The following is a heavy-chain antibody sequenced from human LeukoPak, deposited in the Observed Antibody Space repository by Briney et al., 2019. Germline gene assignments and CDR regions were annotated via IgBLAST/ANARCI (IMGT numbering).Heavy chain of an antibody. V-gene: IGHV1-69*05. CDR2: IIPIFGTA. D-gene: IGHD2-2*03. Sequence: ASVKVSCKASGYTFTGYYMHWVRQAPGQGLEWMGGIIPIFGTANYAQKFQGRVTITTDESTSTAYMELSSLRSEDTAVYYCASGYCSSTSCYNYYYYYMDVWGKGTTVTVS. J-gene: IGHJ6*03. CDR1: GYTFTGYY. CDR3: ASGYCSSTSCYNYYYYYMDV.